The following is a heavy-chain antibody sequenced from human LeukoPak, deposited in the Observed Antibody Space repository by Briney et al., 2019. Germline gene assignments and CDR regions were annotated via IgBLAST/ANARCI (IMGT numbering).Heavy chain of an antibody. CDR1: GGSFSGYY. J-gene: IGHJ4*02. CDR2: INHSGST. D-gene: IGHD6-13*01. V-gene: IGHV4-34*01. CDR3: ARLGGIAAAGRGGYFDY. Sequence: SETLSLTCAVYGGSFSGYYWSWIRQPPGKGLEWIGEINHSGSTNYNPSLKSRVTISVDTSKNQFSLKLSSVTAADTAVYYCARLGGIAAAGRGGYFDYWGQGTLVTVSS.